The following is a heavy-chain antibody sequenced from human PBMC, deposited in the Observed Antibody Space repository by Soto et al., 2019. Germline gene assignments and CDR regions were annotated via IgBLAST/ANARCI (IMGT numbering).Heavy chain of an antibody. CDR3: ARARLGPFDS. D-gene: IGHD1-26*01. CDR2: IYSGGST. Sequence: EVQLVESGGGLVQPGGSLRLSCAASGFTVSSNYMSWVRQAPGKGLEWVSVIYSGGSTYYADSVKGRFTISRDNSKNPLYLQMNSPRAEDTAVYYCARARLGPFDSWGQGTLVTVSS. J-gene: IGHJ4*02. CDR1: GFTVSSNY. V-gene: IGHV3-66*01.